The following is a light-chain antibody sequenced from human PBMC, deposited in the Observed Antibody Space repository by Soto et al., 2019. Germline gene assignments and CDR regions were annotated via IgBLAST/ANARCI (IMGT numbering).Light chain of an antibody. CDR3: SAYAGSNTFV. CDR2: EVT. J-gene: IGLJ1*01. V-gene: IGLV2-8*01. CDR1: SSDVGDNY. Sequence: QSALTQPASVSGSPGQSITISCTGTSSDVGDNYVSWYQQHLGKAPKLIIYEVTLRPSGVPDRFSGSKSGNTASLTVSGLQADVEADYYCSAYAGSNTFVFGTGTKLTVL.